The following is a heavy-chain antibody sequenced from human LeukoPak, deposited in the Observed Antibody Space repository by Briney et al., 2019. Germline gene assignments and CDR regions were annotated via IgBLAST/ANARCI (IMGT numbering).Heavy chain of an antibody. CDR3: ARDRWELPYYFDY. J-gene: IGHJ4*02. D-gene: IGHD1-26*01. Sequence: GGSLRLSCAASGFTFSSYSMNWVRRAPGKGLEWVSSISSSSSYIYYADSVKGRFTISRDNAKNSLYLQMNSLRAEDTAVYYCARDRWELPYYFDYWGQGTLVTVSS. V-gene: IGHV3-21*01. CDR1: GFTFSSYS. CDR2: ISSSSSYI.